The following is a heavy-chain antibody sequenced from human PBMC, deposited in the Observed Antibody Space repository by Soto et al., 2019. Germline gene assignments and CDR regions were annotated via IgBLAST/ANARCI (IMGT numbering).Heavy chain of an antibody. Sequence: SETLYLTCTVSGGSISSYYWSWIRQPPGKGLEWIGYIYYSGSTNYNPSLKSRVTISVDTSKNQFSLKLSSVTAADTAVYYCARLRIAVAGRDSWFDPWGQGTLVTVSS. J-gene: IGHJ5*02. CDR1: GGSISSYY. D-gene: IGHD6-19*01. CDR3: ARLRIAVAGRDSWFDP. CDR2: IYYSGST. V-gene: IGHV4-59*01.